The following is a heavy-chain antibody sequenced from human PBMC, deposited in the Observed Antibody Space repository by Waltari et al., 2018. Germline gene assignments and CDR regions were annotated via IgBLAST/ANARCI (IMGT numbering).Heavy chain of an antibody. Sequence: QLQLQESGPGLVKPSGTLSLTCAVSGVSMTNTYFWSGVRQPPGKGLEWIGQIHSRWRTNYNPSVASRVSMSIDTSNNHFSLMVTSATAADTAVYYCARDRGRGLYLDSWGQGTLVTVSP. D-gene: IGHD2-15*01. CDR1: GVSMTNTYF. V-gene: IGHV4-4*02. CDR2: IHSRWRT. J-gene: IGHJ4*02. CDR3: ARDRGRGLYLDS.